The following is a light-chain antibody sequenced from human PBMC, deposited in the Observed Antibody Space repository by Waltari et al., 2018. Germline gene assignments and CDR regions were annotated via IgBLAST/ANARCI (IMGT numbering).Light chain of an antibody. Sequence: DIQMTQSPSSLSASVGDRVTITCQASQDISNYLNWYQQKPGKAPTLLIYDASNLETGVPSRSSGSGSGTDFTFTISSLQPEDIATYYCQQYDNLPFTFGPGTKVDIK. V-gene: IGKV1-33*01. CDR1: QDISNY. CDR3: QQYDNLPFT. J-gene: IGKJ3*01. CDR2: DAS.